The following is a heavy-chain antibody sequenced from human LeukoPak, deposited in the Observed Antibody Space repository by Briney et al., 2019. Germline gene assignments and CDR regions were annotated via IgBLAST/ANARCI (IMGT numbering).Heavy chain of an antibody. D-gene: IGHD3-22*01. CDR2: MNPNCGNT. CDR1: GYTFTSYD. V-gene: IGHV1-8*01. J-gene: IGHJ4*02. Sequence: ASVKVSCKASGYTFTSYDINWVRQATGQGLEWMGWMNPNCGNTGYAQKFQGRVTMTRNTSISTAYMELSSLRSEDTAVYYCARPYDSSGPGYDYWGQGTLVTVSS. CDR3: ARPYDSSGPGYDY.